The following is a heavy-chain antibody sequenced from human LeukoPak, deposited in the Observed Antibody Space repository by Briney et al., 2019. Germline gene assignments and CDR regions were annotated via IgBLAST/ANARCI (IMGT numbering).Heavy chain of an antibody. V-gene: IGHV3-21*01. CDR3: ARDGGAMVRGLGYYYYYYMDV. D-gene: IGHD3-10*01. CDR1: GFTFSSYS. CDR2: ISSSSSYI. Sequence: GGSLRLSCAASGFTFSSYSMNWVRQAPGKGLEWVSSISSSSSYIYYANSVKGRFTISRDNAKNSLYLQMNSLRAEDTAVYYCARDGGAMVRGLGYYYYYYMDVWGKGTTVTISS. J-gene: IGHJ6*03.